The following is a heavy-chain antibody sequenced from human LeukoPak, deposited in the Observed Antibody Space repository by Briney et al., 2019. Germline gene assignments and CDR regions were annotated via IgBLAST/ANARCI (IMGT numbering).Heavy chain of an antibody. D-gene: IGHD1-26*01. Sequence: GGSLRLSSAASGFTFRSYDMHWVLQATGKGPEWVSAICTAGDAYYPSSVKGRLTISRETAKNSLYLQMSSLRAGDTGVYYCARGYGGYQRRGRGYFYYSGPGALGTLSS. V-gene: IGHV3-13*01. CDR3: ARGYGGYQRRGRGYFYY. J-gene: IGHJ4*02. CDR1: GFTFRSYD. CDR2: ICTAGDA.